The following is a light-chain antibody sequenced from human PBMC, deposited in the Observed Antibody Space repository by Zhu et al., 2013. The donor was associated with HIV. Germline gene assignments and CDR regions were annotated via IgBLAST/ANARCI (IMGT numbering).Light chain of an antibody. V-gene: IGKV3-11*01. J-gene: IGKJ4*01. CDR3: QQRTNWPLT. Sequence: EFVLTQSPATLSLSPGERATLSCRASQNVNNYVAWYQQTPGQPPRLLIYDTSNRATGIPARFSGSGSGTDFTLTIDSLEPEDSAVYYCQQRTNWPLTFGGGTKVEI. CDR2: DTS. CDR1: QNVNNY.